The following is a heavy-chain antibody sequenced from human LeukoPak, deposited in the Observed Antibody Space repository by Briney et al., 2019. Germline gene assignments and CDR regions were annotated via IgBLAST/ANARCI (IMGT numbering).Heavy chain of an antibody. D-gene: IGHD1-26*01. J-gene: IGHJ4*02. CDR2: ISDTGDTT. CDR1: GFTFNTYT. CDR3: AKDCFRWAFDY. Sequence: VGCLRLSCAASGFTFNTYTMSWVRQAPGKGLEWVSVISDTGDTTYYADSVKGRFTISRDNSKSMLYLQMNSLRVEDTAVYYCAKDCFRWAFDYWGPGTLVTVSS. V-gene: IGHV3-23*01.